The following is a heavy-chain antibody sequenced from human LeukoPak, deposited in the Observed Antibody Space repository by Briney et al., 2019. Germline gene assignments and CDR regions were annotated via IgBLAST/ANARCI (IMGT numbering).Heavy chain of an antibody. J-gene: IGHJ4*02. CDR2: ISTYNGNT. V-gene: IGHV1-18*01. Sequence: ASVKVSCKASGYTFTSYGINWVRQAPGQGLEWMGWISTYNGNTNYAQKLQGRVTMTTDTSTSTAYMELRSLRSDDTAVYFCARGGTYYYDSTAYYWGQGTLVTVSS. D-gene: IGHD3-22*01. CDR3: ARGGTYYYDSTAYY. CDR1: GYTFTSYG.